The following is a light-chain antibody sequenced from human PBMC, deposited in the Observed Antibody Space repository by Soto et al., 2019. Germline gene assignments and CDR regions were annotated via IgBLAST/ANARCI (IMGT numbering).Light chain of an antibody. CDR1: SSDVGGYNY. CDR2: DVD. J-gene: IGLJ1*01. CDR3: SSYSSSSTSNYV. Sequence: QSALTQPASVSGSPGQSITISCTGTSSDVGGYNYVSWYQQHPGTAPKLIIYDVDNRPSGVSSRFSGSKSGNTASLTISGLQAEDEADYYCSSYSSSSTSNYVFGTGTKLTVL. V-gene: IGLV2-14*01.